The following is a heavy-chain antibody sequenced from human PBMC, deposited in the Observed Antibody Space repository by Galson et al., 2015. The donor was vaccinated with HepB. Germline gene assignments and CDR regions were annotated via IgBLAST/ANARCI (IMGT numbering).Heavy chain of an antibody. CDR1: GFTFSDYY. CDR3: ARAALGWIDP. V-gene: IGHV3-11*01. J-gene: IGHJ5*02. Sequence: SLRLSCAASGFTFSDYYMSWIRQAPGKGLECVSYISLSNTTIYYADSVKGRFTTSRDNAKNSLYLQMNSLRVEDTAVYYCARAALGWIDPWGQGTLVTVSS. CDR2: ISLSNTTI. D-gene: IGHD6-25*01.